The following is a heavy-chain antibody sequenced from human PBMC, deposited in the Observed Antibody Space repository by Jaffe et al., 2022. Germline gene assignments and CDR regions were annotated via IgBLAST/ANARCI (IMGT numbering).Heavy chain of an antibody. J-gene: IGHJ3*02. D-gene: IGHD5-18*01. CDR1: GGSISSYY. Sequence: QVQLQESGPGLVKPSETLSLTCTVSGGSISSYYWSWIRQPPGKGLEWIGYIYYSGSTNYNPSLKSRVTISVDTSKNQFSLKLSSVTAADTAVYYCARAEWIQGAFDIWGQGTMVTVSS. CDR3: ARAEWIQGAFDI. V-gene: IGHV4-59*01. CDR2: IYYSGST.